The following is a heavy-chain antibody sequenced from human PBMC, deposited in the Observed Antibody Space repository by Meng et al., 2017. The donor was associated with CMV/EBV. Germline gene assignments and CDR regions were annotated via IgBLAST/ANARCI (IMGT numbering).Heavy chain of an antibody. D-gene: IGHD3-22*01. V-gene: IGHV1-2*02. CDR1: GHTFTGYY. J-gene: IGHJ6*02. CDR2: INPNSGGT. CDR3: ASLGNYYDSSGYQSPSDYYYGMDV. Sequence: ASVKVSCKASGHTFTGYYMHWVRQAPGQGLEWMGWINPNSGGTNYAQKFQGRVTMTRDTSISTAYMELSRLRSDDTAVYYCASLGNYYDSSGYQSPSDYYYGMDVWGQGTTVTVSS.